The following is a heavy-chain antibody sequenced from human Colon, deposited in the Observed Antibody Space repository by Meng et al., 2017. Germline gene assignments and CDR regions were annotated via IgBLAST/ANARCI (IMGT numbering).Heavy chain of an antibody. CDR1: GGSFSAYY. D-gene: IGHD2/OR15-2a*01. CDR2: INHSGTT. Sequence: QVHLHQGAEGLLGPSEPLSPSMAVVGGSFSAYYWCWIRQPPGKGRKWIGEINHSGTTTFNPSLERRVTISIDTSKNQIALNVTSLTAADTAVDYCARGLFSRLRSLWFDPWGQGTLVTVSS. V-gene: IGHV4-34*01. CDR3: ARGLFSRLRSLWFDP. J-gene: IGHJ5*02.